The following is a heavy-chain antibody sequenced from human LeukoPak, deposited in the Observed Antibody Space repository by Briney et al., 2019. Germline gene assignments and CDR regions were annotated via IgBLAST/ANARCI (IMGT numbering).Heavy chain of an antibody. Sequence: GGSLRLSCAASGFTFSSYETNWVRQAPGKGLEWVSYISSSGSTIYYADSVKGRFTISRDNAKNSLYLQMNSLRAEDMAVYYCARDDCSSTSCYAGGAQYYYYGMDVWGKGTTVTVSS. J-gene: IGHJ6*04. CDR1: GFTFSSYE. D-gene: IGHD2-2*01. CDR3: ARDDCSSTSCYAGGAQYYYYGMDV. CDR2: ISSSGSTI. V-gene: IGHV3-48*03.